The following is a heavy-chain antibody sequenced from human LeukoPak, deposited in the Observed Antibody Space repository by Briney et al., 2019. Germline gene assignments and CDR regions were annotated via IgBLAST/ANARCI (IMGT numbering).Heavy chain of an antibody. CDR2: ISYNGNNK. CDR1: GFTFSSYG. V-gene: IGHV3-30*03. CDR3: ARSQFGELLNGFDS. Sequence: PGRSLRLSCAASGFTFSSYGMHWVRQAPGKGLEWVAVISYNGNNKYYADSVKGRFTISRDNAKNSLYLQMNSLRVEDTAVYYCARSQFGELLNGFDSWGRGTLVTVSS. D-gene: IGHD3-10*01. J-gene: IGHJ4*02.